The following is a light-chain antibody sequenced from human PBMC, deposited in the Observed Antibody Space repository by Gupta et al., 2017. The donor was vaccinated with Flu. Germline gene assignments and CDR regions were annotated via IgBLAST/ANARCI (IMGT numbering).Light chain of an antibody. CDR3: NSYTSSSPPFV. V-gene: IGLV2-14*01. J-gene: IGLJ1*01. CDR1: SSDLGVYNF. Sequence: QSALPQPASVSGSPGQSITISCTGSSSDLGVYNFISWYQQHPGKAPKLIIYEVTTRPSGVSDRFSGSKSGNTAALTISGLQSEDEADYYCNSYTSSSPPFVFGTGTKVTVL. CDR2: EVT.